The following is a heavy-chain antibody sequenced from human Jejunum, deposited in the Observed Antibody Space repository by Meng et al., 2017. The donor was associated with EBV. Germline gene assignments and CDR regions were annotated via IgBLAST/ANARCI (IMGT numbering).Heavy chain of an antibody. CDR2: INPDGRTI. D-gene: IGHD1-26*01. V-gene: IGHV3-74*01. CDR1: GLTLSDHW. Sequence: QLVGAGGGLFQPGWSLRLSCVASGLTLSDHWIHWVRQAPGGGLMWVSRINPDGRTINYGDSVKGRFTISRDNAKNTVYLQMNSLRAEDTAVYYCTRAGYYRFDYWGQGALVTVSS. J-gene: IGHJ4*02. CDR3: TRAGYYRFDY.